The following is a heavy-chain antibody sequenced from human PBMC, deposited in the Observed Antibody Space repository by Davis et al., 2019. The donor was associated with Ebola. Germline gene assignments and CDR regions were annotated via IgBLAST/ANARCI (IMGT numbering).Heavy chain of an antibody. J-gene: IGHJ4*02. CDR3: TTAPPCTGGVCYFQYFDF. V-gene: IGHV3-15*01. CDR1: GFTLSNAW. D-gene: IGHD2-8*02. Sequence: GESLMTPCAAPGFTLSNAWMSWVRQAPGKGLEWVGRIKSKTDGGTTDYAAPVKGRFTISRDDSKNTLYLQMNSLKTEDTAVYYCTTAPPCTGGVCYFQYFDFWGQGTLVTVSS. CDR2: IKSKTDGGTT.